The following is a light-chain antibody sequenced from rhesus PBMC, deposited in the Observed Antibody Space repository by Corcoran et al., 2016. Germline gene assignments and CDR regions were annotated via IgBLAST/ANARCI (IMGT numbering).Light chain of an antibody. Sequence: DIQMTQSPSSLSASVGDRVTITCRASQGISSYLNWYQQKPGKAPKLLIYYAKRLESWVPSRFSGSGSGTEVMLTIRSLQPEDFATYYCQQYNSLPPSFGQGTKVEIK. CDR2: YAK. CDR3: QQYNSLPPS. J-gene: IGKJ2*01. CDR1: QGISSY. V-gene: IGKV1-32*01.